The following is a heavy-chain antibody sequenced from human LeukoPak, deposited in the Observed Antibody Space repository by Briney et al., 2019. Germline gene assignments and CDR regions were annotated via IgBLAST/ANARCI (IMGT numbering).Heavy chain of an antibody. J-gene: IGHJ4*02. CDR3: ATYRQVLLPFES. Sequence: GGSLRLSCAASGFTFSTFAMIWVRQLPGKGLEWVSSIFPSGGEIHYADSVRGRFTISRDNSKSTLSLQMNSLRAEDTAIYYCATYRQVLLPFESWGQGTLVTVSS. CDR2: IFPSGGEI. V-gene: IGHV3-23*01. D-gene: IGHD2-8*02. CDR1: GFTFSTFA.